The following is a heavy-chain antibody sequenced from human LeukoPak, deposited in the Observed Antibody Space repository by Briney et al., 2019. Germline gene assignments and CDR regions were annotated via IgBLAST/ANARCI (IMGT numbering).Heavy chain of an antibody. CDR2: INHSGST. Sequence: SETLSLTCAVYGGSFSGYYWSWIRQPPGKGLEWIGEINHSGSTNYNPSLKSRVTISVDTCKNQFSLKLSSVTAADTAVYYCARGWSSSSDYYYYGMDVWGQGTTVTVSS. V-gene: IGHV4-34*01. CDR1: GGSFSGYY. J-gene: IGHJ6*02. D-gene: IGHD6-6*01. CDR3: ARGWSSSSDYYYYGMDV.